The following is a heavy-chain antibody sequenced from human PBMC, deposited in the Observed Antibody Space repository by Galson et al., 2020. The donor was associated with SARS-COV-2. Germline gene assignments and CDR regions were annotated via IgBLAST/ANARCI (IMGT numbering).Heavy chain of an antibody. CDR1: GGSITNYY. Sequence: SETLSLTCTVSGGSITNYYWSWIRQSPGKGLEWIGYIYSSGSTNYNPSLKSRVTISVDTSKNQFSLRLGSVTAADTALYYCARGQVSGVAEYFQHWGQGTLVTVSS. V-gene: IGHV4-59*01. J-gene: IGHJ1*01. CDR2: IYSSGST. D-gene: IGHD7-27*01. CDR3: ARGQVSGVAEYFQH.